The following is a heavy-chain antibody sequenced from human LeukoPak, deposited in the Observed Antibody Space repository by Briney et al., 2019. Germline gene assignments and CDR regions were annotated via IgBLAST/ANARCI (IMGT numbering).Heavy chain of an antibody. V-gene: IGHV1-46*01. D-gene: IGHD5-18*01. J-gene: IGHJ4*02. Sequence: GASVKVSCKASGYTFTGYYLHWVRQAPGQGLEWMGIINPSGGSPNYAQKFQGRVTMTTDTSTSTAYMELRSLRSDDTAVYYCARGGYSYGNFDYWGQGTLVTVSS. CDR2: INPSGGSP. CDR3: ARGGYSYGNFDY. CDR1: GYTFTGYY.